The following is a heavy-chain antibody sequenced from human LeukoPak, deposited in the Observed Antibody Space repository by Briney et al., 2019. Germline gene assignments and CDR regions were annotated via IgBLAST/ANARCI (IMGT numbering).Heavy chain of an antibody. D-gene: IGHD5-12*01. CDR1: GFTFSSYW. Sequence: PGGSLRLSCVASGFTFSSYWMGGVRQAPGKGLEWVANIKQDGSEKNYVDSVKGRFTISRDNAKNSLYLQVNSLRAEDSAVYYRVRDPDLRRGYDGEGYWGQGTLVTVSS. CDR3: VRDPDLRRGYDGEGY. CDR2: IKQDGSEK. J-gene: IGHJ4*02. V-gene: IGHV3-7*05.